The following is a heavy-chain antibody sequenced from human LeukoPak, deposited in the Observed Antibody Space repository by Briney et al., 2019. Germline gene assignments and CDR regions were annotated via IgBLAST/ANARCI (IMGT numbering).Heavy chain of an antibody. CDR1: GITFNNAW. CDR2: IKFKIDGETT. D-gene: IGHD1-1*01. CDR3: TAGTGRSDFDY. Sequence: KTGGSLRLSCRTSGITFNNAWMSWVRQAPGKGLEWVGRIKFKIDGETTDYAAPVKGRFTVSSDDSKDTLYQQMNSLKTEDTAMYYCTAGTGRSDFDYWGQGTLVTVSS. J-gene: IGHJ4*02. V-gene: IGHV3-15*01.